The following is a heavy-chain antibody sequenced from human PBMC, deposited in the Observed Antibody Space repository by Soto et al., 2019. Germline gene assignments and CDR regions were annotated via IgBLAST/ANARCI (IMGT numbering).Heavy chain of an antibody. CDR3: AKDLRFLEWLFDY. CDR2: ISYDGSNK. Sequence: QVQLVESGGGVVQPGRSLRLSCAASGFTFSSYGMHWVRQAPGKGLEWVAVISYDGSNKYYADSVKGRFTISRDNSKNTLYLQMNSLRAEDTAVYYCAKDLRFLEWLFDYWGQGTLVTVSS. V-gene: IGHV3-30*18. CDR1: GFTFSSYG. D-gene: IGHD3-3*01. J-gene: IGHJ4*02.